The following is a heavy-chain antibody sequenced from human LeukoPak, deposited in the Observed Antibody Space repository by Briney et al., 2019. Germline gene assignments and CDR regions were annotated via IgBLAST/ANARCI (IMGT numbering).Heavy chain of an antibody. Sequence: SETLSLTCTVSGGSISSYYWSWIRQPPGKGLEWIGYIYYSRSTNYNPSLKSRVTISVDTSKNQFSLKLSSVTAADTAVYYCARGGIAARPDWFDPWGQGTLVTVSS. CDR3: ARGGIAARPDWFDP. CDR2: IYYSRST. J-gene: IGHJ5*02. D-gene: IGHD6-6*01. CDR1: GGSISSYY. V-gene: IGHV4-59*01.